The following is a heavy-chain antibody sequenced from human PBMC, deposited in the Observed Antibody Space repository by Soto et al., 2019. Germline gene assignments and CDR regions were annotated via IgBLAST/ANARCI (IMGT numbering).Heavy chain of an antibody. Sequence: QVQLVQSGAEVKKPGSSVKVSCKASGGTFSSYAISWVRQAPGQGLEWMGGIIPIFGTANYAQKFQGRVTITADESTSIACMELSSLRSEDTAVYYCARDYDFWSGYYNHWFDPGGQGTLVTVSS. D-gene: IGHD3-3*01. CDR1: GGTFSSYA. CDR2: IIPIFGTA. V-gene: IGHV1-69*01. CDR3: ARDYDFWSGYYNHWFDP. J-gene: IGHJ5*02.